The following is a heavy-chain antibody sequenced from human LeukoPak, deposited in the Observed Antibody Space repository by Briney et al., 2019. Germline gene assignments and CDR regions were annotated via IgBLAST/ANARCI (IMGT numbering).Heavy chain of an antibody. J-gene: IGHJ4*02. D-gene: IGHD2-21*01. CDR3: AKDLIVVQPVSLDY. CDR1: GFTFNSYT. V-gene: IGHV3-30*18. Sequence: GGSLRLSCAASGFTFNSYTMNWVRQAPGKGLEWVAVISYDGSNKYYADPVKGRFTISRDNSKNTLYLQMNSLRAEDTAVYYCAKDLIVVQPVSLDYWGQGTLVTVSS. CDR2: ISYDGSNK.